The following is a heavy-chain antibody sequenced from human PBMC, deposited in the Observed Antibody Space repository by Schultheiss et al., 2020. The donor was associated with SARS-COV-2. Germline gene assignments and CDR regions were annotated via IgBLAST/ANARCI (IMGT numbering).Heavy chain of an antibody. V-gene: IGHV3-30*03. Sequence: GGSLRLSCAASGFTFSSYGMHWVRQAPGKGLEWVAVISYDGSNKYYADSVKGRFTISRDNSKNTLYLQMNSLRADDTAVYYCARYGRYSDYVADWGQGTLVTVSS. CDR3: ARYGRYSDYVAD. J-gene: IGHJ4*02. CDR1: GFTFSSYG. CDR2: ISYDGSNK. D-gene: IGHD4-11*01.